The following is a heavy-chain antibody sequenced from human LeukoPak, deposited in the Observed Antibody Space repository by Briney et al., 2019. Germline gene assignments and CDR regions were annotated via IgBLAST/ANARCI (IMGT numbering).Heavy chain of an antibody. Sequence: GGSLRLSCAASGLTSSSYGMHWVRQAPGRGLEWVAVIWYDGSNKYYADSVKGRFTISRDNSKNTLYLQMNSLRAEDTAVYYCASPSGWYEPIDYWGPGTLVTVSS. CDR1: GLTSSSYG. V-gene: IGHV3-33*01. D-gene: IGHD6-19*01. J-gene: IGHJ4*02. CDR3: ASPSGWYEPIDY. CDR2: IWYDGSNK.